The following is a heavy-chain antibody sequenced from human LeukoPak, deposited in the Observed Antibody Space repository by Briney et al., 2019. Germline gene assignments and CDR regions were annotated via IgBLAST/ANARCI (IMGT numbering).Heavy chain of an antibody. V-gene: IGHV1-18*01. Sequence: ASVKVSCKASGYTFTSYGISWVRQAPGQGLEWMGWISAYNGNTNYAQKLQARVTMTTDTSTSTAYMELRSLRSDDTAVYYCARDDSSGPRSYYYYYYGMDVWGQGTTVTVSS. D-gene: IGHD3-22*01. CDR2: ISAYNGNT. J-gene: IGHJ6*02. CDR3: ARDDSSGPRSYYYYYYGMDV. CDR1: GYTFTSYG.